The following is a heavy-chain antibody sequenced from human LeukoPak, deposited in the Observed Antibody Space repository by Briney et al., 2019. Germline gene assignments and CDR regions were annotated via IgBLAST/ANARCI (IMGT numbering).Heavy chain of an antibody. V-gene: IGHV3-23*01. CDR1: GFTFSSYV. J-gene: IGHJ4*02. Sequence: GGSLRLSCAASGFTFSSYVMSWVRQAPGKGLEWVSAISGSGGSTYYADSVKGRFTISRDNSKNTLYLQMNSLRAEDTAVYYCAKDGYYYDSSGYYPYHWGQGTLVTVSS. CDR2: ISGSGGST. CDR3: AKDGYYYDSSGYYPYH. D-gene: IGHD3-22*01.